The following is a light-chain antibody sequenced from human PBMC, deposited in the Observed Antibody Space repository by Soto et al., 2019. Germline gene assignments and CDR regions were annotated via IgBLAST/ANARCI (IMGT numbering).Light chain of an antibody. V-gene: IGKV1-27*01. CDR2: AAS. Sequence: DIQMTQSPSSLSASVGDRVTITCRASQGISDYLAWYQQKPGKVPKLLIYAASTLQSGVPSRFSGSRSGTDFTLTISSLQPEDVATYYCQKYNSAPRTFGQRTKVEIK. CDR3: QKYNSAPRT. CDR1: QGISDY. J-gene: IGKJ1*01.